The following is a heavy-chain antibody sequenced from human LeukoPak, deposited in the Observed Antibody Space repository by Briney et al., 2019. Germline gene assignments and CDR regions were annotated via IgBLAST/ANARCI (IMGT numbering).Heavy chain of an antibody. Sequence: GGSLRLSCAASGFTFSSYSMNWVRQAPGKGLEWVSPISSSSSYIYYADSVKGRFTISRDNAKNSLYLQMNSLRAEDTAVYYCARDRITMVRGVAYFDYWGQGTLVTVSS. CDR1: GFTFSSYS. CDR3: ARDRITMVRGVAYFDY. J-gene: IGHJ4*02. D-gene: IGHD3-10*01. V-gene: IGHV3-21*01. CDR2: ISSSSSYI.